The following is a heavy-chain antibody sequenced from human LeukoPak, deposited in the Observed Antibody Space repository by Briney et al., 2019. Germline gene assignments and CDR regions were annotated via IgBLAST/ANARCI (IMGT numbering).Heavy chain of an antibody. V-gene: IGHV1-8*01. CDR3: ASRIGVRELYYYYGMDV. CDR1: GYTFTGYD. Sequence: GASVKVSCKASGYTFTGYDINWVRQATGQGLEWMGWMNPNSGNTGYAQKFQGRVTMTRNTSISTAYMELSSLRSEDTAVYYCASRIGVRELYYYYGMDVWGQGTTVTVSS. CDR2: MNPNSGNT. D-gene: IGHD1-26*01. J-gene: IGHJ6*02.